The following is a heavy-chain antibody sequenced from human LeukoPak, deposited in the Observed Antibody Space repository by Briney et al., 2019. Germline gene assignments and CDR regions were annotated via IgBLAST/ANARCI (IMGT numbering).Heavy chain of an antibody. Sequence: KPSETLSLTCTVSGGSISGYYWSWIRQPPGKGLEWIGYIYYSGSTNYNPSLKSRVTISVDTSKNQFSLKLSSVTAADTAVYYCARGVEMATNDYRGQGTLVTVSS. CDR2: IYYSGST. J-gene: IGHJ4*02. V-gene: IGHV4-59*01. CDR3: ARGVEMATNDY. D-gene: IGHD5-24*01. CDR1: GGSISGYY.